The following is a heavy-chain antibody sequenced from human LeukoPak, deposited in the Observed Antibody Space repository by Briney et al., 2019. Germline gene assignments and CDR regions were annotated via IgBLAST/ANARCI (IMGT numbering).Heavy chain of an antibody. J-gene: IGHJ6*03. CDR2: IYYSGST. Sequence: SETLSLTCTVSGGSISSSSYYWGWIRQPPGKGLEWIGSIYYSGSTYYNPSLKSRVTISVDTSKNQFSLKLSSVTAADMAVYYCARHRGNKRWLQLSRYYYYMDVWGKGTTVTISS. V-gene: IGHV4-39*01. D-gene: IGHD5-24*01. CDR3: ARHRGNKRWLQLSRYYYYMDV. CDR1: GGSISSSSYY.